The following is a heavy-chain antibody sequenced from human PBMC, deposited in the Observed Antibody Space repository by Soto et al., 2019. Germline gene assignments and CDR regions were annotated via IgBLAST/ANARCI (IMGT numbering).Heavy chain of an antibody. D-gene: IGHD3-10*01. J-gene: IGHJ4*02. CDR2: INPNSGGT. CDR3: ARDLTIYGSGSYYDY. Sequence: ASVKVSCKASGYTFTGYYMHWVRQAPGQGLEWMGWINPNSGGTNYAQKFQGWVTMTRDTSISTAYMELSRLRSDDTAVYYCARDLTIYGSGSYYDYWGQGTLVTVSS. CDR1: GYTFTGYY. V-gene: IGHV1-2*04.